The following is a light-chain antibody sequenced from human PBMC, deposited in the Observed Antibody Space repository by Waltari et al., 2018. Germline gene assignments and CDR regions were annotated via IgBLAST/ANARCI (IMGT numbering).Light chain of an antibody. CDR1: IFNIGSGFN. V-gene: IGLV1-40*01. J-gene: IGLJ2*01. CDR3: QSYDSTLGAV. CDR2: GND. Sequence: QSVLTQPPSMSGAPGQGVTISCTGNIFNIGSGFNVHWYQQVPGTAPKLLIDGNDRRPSGVSDRFSGSRSGTSASLAITGLQPEDEADYYCQSYDSTLGAVFGGGTKLSVL.